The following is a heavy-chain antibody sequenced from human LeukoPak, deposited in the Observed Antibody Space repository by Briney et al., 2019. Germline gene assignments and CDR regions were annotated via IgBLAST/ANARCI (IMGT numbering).Heavy chain of an antibody. D-gene: IGHD3-10*01. J-gene: IGHJ4*02. CDR3: SVDPICRAYPGSRGYFDY. CDR2: ISSTGSTR. Sequence: PGGSLRLSCAASGFIFSDYYMNWVRQAPGKGLEWVSYISSTGSTRYNADSVKGRFTISRDNAKTSFYLQMNSLRDKNTAVNYCSVDPICRAYPGSRGYFDYWGQGTLVTVSS. V-gene: IGHV3-11*01. CDR1: GFIFSDYY.